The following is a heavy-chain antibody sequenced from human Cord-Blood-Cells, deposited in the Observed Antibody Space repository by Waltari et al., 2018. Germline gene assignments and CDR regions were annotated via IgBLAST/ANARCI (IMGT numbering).Heavy chain of an antibody. CDR1: GYTLTGYY. Sequence: QVQLVHSGAEVKKPGASVRGSCKASGYTLTGYYMHWVRQAPGQGLEWMGRINPNSGGTNYAQKLQGRVTMTRDTSISTAYMELSRLRSDDTAVYYCARRVAEDGMDFWGQGTTVTVSS. V-gene: IGHV1-2*06. D-gene: IGHD2-15*01. J-gene: IGHJ6*02. CDR3: ARRVAEDGMDF. CDR2: INPNSGGT.